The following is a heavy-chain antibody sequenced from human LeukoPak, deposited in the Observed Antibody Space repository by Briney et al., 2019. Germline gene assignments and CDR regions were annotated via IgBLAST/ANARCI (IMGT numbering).Heavy chain of an antibody. V-gene: IGHV4-39*07. J-gene: IGHJ4*02. D-gene: IGHD6-19*01. CDR3: ARSNSGLLDY. CDR1: GGSIGSSSYY. CDR2: IYYSGNT. Sequence: SETLSLTCIVSGGSIGSSSYYWGWIRQPPGKGLEWIGSIYYSGNTYYDPSLKSRVTISVDTSKNQFSLKLSSVTAADTAVYYCARSNSGLLDYWGQGTLVTVTS.